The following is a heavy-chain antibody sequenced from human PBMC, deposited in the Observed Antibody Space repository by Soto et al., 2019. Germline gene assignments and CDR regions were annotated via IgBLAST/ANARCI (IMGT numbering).Heavy chain of an antibody. CDR3: ARGGAMGVDY. J-gene: IGHJ4*02. V-gene: IGHV3-74*01. D-gene: IGHD1-26*01. CDR1: GFTFNNKW. CDR2: IDGAAATT. Sequence: PGESLKISCTASGFTFNNKWMHWVRQAPGKGLVWLSRIDGAAATTNYADSVKGRFTISRDNAKNIVFLHVNGLTDEGTAVYYCARGGAMGVDYWGQGTLVTVSS.